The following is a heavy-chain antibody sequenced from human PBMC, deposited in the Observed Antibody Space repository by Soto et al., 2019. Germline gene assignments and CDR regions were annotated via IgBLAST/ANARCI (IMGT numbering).Heavy chain of an antibody. Sequence: ASVKLSCKASGYTFTSYAMHWVRQAPGQRLEWMGWINAGNGNTKYSQKFQGRVTITRDTSASTAYMELSSLRSEDTALYYCARGPGRSGSSVFGDSTFDYWGQGTRGTVS. CDR3: ARGPGRSGSSVFGDSTFDY. D-gene: IGHD3-3*01. CDR1: GYTFTSYA. CDR2: INAGNGNT. V-gene: IGHV1-3*01. J-gene: IGHJ4*02.